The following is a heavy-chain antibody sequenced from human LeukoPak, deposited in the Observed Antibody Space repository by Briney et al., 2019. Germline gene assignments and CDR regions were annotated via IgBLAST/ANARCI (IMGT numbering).Heavy chain of an antibody. CDR3: ARHGVKNYCDSSGYYFDY. J-gene: IGHJ4*02. CDR2: IYPGDSDT. Sequence: GESLKISCKGSGYSFTSYWIGWVRQMPGKGLEWMGIIYPGDSDTRYSPSFQGQVTISADKSISTAYLQWSSLKASDTAMYYCARHGVKNYCDSSGYYFDYWGQGTLVTVSS. CDR1: GYSFTSYW. V-gene: IGHV5-51*01. D-gene: IGHD3-22*01.